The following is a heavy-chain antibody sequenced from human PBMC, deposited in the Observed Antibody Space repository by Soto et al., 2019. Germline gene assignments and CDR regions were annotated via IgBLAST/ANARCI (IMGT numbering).Heavy chain of an antibody. D-gene: IGHD1-26*01. CDR2: IFYSGAT. J-gene: IGHJ4*02. CDR1: AGSISSYY. V-gene: IGHV4-59*01. CDR3: AREHPVGQIDY. Sequence: PSETLSLTCTVSAGSISSYYWSWVRQPPGKGLEWIGYIFYSGATNYNPSLESRVTISIDTSKNQFSLRLTSVTAADTAVYYCAREHPVGQIDYWGQGVLVTVSS.